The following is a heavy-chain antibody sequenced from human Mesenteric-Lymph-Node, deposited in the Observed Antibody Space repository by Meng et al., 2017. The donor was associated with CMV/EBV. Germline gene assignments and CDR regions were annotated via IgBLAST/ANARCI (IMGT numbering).Heavy chain of an antibody. V-gene: IGHV4-31*02. CDR1: GGSISSGGYS. CDR3: AGTGDRAYYFDY. D-gene: IGHD7-27*01. J-gene: IGHJ4*02. Sequence: VSGGSISSGGYSWSWIRQHPGKGLEWIGYIYYSGSTYYYPSLKSRVTISVDTSKNQFSLKLSSVTAADTAVYYCAGTGDRAYYFDYWGQGTLVTVSS. CDR2: IYYSGST.